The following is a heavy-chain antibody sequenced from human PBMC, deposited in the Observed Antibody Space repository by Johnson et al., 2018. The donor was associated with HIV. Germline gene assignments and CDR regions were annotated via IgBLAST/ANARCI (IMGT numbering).Heavy chain of an antibody. J-gene: IGHJ3*01. Sequence: VQLVESGGGLVKPGGSLRLSCAASGFTFNNAWMSWVRKAPGKGLEWVGRIKSKSDGGTSDYAAPVKARFTISRDDSKNTLYLQMNSLKTEDTAVYYCAKPRYYDNALEMWGQGTMVTVSS. CDR2: IKSKSDGGTS. V-gene: IGHV3-15*01. CDR1: GFTFNNAW. CDR3: AKPRYYDNALEM. D-gene: IGHD3-16*01.